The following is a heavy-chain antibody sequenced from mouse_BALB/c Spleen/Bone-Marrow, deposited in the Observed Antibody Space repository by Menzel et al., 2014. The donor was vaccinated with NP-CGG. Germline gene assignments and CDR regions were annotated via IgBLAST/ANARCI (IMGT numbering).Heavy chain of an antibody. D-gene: IGHD1-1*01. V-gene: IGHV14-3*02. CDR2: IDPANVNT. CDR3: ATYYYGSSLFAY. Sequence: EVQLQQSGAELVKPGASVKLSCTASGFNIKNTYIHWVKQRPEQGLEWIGRIDPANVNTKYDPKFQGKATITADTSSNTAYLQLSSLTSEDTAVYYCATYYYGSSLFAYWGQGTLVTVPA. CDR1: GFNIKNTY. J-gene: IGHJ3*01.